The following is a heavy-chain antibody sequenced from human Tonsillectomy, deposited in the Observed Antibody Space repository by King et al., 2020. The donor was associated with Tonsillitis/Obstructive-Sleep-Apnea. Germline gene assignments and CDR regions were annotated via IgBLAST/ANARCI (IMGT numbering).Heavy chain of an antibody. CDR2: IYYSGST. CDR3: AAQSGYSYGLRDY. V-gene: IGHV4-39*01. CDR1: GGSISSTSYY. Sequence: QLQESGPGLVKPSETLSLTCTVSGGSISSTSYYWGWIRQPPGKGLGWIGSIYYSGSTYYNPSLKSRVTISVDTSKNQFSLQLSSVTAADTAVYYCAAQSGYSYGLRDYWGRGTLVTVSS. D-gene: IGHD5-18*01. J-gene: IGHJ4*02.